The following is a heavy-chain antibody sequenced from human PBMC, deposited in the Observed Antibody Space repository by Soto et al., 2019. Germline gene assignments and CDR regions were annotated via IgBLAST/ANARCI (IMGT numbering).Heavy chain of an antibody. D-gene: IGHD6-19*01. V-gene: IGHV3-23*01. CDR1: GFTFSSYA. CDR3: AKEREQWLGPYYFDY. J-gene: IGHJ4*02. CDR2: ISGSGGST. Sequence: GGALRLSCTASGFTFSSYAMSWVRQAPGKGLEWVSAISGSGGSTYYADSVKGRFTISRDNSKNTLYLQMNSLRAEDTAVYYCAKEREQWLGPYYFDYWGQGTLVTVSS.